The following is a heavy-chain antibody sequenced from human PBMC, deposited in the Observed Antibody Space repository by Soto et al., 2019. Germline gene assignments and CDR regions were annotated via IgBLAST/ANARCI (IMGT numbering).Heavy chain of an antibody. CDR2: INHSGST. Sequence: SETLSLTCAVYGGSFSGYYWSWIRQPPGKGLEWIGEINHSGSTNYNPSLKSRVTISVDTSKNQFSLKLSSVTAADTAVYYCARGRAIYYGSGSYRWFDPWGQGTLVTVS. V-gene: IGHV4-34*01. CDR3: ARGRAIYYGSGSYRWFDP. D-gene: IGHD3-10*01. J-gene: IGHJ5*02. CDR1: GGSFSGYY.